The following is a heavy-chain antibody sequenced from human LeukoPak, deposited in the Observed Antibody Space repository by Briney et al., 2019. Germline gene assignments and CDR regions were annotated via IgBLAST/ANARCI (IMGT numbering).Heavy chain of an antibody. CDR2: ISGGGDGT. CDR3: ARDLSGGYHFAY. V-gene: IGHV3-23*01. CDR1: GFTFSNNA. D-gene: IGHD5-12*01. J-gene: IGHJ4*02. Sequence: GGSLTLSCAASGFTFSNNAMSWVRQAPGKGLEWVSGISGGGDGTYYADSVKGRFTISRDNSKNTLYLQVNSLRAEDTAVYYCARDLSGGYHFAYWGQGTLVTVSS.